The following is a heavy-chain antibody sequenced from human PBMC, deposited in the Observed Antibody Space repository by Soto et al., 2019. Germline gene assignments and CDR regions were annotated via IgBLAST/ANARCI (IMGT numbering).Heavy chain of an antibody. J-gene: IGHJ4*02. CDR3: ARTYYYGSGSYYTEYYFDY. V-gene: IGHV4-30-2*01. CDR2: IYHSGST. D-gene: IGHD3-10*01. Sequence: QLQLQESGSGVVKPSQTLSLTCAVSGGSISSGGYSWSGIRQPPGKGLEWIGYIYHSGSTYYNPSLKSRVTISVDRSKNQFSLKRSSVTAADTAVYYCARTYYYGSGSYYTEYYFDYWCQGTLFTVSS. CDR1: GGSISSGGYS.